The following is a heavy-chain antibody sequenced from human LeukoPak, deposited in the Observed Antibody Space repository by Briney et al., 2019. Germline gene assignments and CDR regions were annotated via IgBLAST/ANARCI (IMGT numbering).Heavy chain of an antibody. Sequence: ASVKVSCKASGYTFTVYYMHWGRQPPRQGLGWMGWINPNSSGTNYSQKFQGRVTMTRDTSISTAYIELSMVMSDDTAVYYFSSVVVRYSSSTTCYYVIWGQGTMVTVSS. CDR3: SSVVVRYSSSTTCYYVI. CDR1: GYTFTVYY. V-gene: IGHV1-2*02. J-gene: IGHJ3*02. D-gene: IGHD2-2*01. CDR2: INPNSSGT.